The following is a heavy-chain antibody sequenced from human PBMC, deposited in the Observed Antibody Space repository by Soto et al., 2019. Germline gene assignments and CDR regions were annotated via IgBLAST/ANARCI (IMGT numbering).Heavy chain of an antibody. Sequence: QVQLVQSGAEVKKPGASVKVSCKASGYTFTHYYMHWVRQAPVQGLEWMGMINPSGGSTSYAQNFQNRLTMTRDTSTSTVYMELSSLRSEDTAVYYCARPPFPGCINGVCYPCDHWGQGTLVTVSS. CDR2: INPSGGST. CDR3: ARPPFPGCINGVCYPCDH. D-gene: IGHD2-8*01. V-gene: IGHV1-46*01. CDR1: GYTFTHYY. J-gene: IGHJ4*02.